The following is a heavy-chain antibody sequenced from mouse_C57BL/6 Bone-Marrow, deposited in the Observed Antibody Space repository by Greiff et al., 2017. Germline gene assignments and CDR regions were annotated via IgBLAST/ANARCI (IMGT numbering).Heavy chain of an antibody. CDR1: GYTFTSYW. V-gene: IGHV1-64*01. J-gene: IGHJ2*01. Sequence: QVQLQQPGAELVKPGASVKLSCKASGYTFTSYWMHWVKQRPGQGLEWIGMIHPNSGSTNYNEKFKSKATLTVDKSSSTAYMQLSSLTSEDSAVYYCARSSYYYGSPYLDYWGKGTTLSVSS. D-gene: IGHD1-1*01. CDR2: IHPNSGST. CDR3: ARSSYYYGSPYLDY.